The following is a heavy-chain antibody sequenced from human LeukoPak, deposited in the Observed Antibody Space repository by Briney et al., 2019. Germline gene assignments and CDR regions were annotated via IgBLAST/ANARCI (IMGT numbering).Heavy chain of an antibody. CDR3: ASKVVTTSNYFDH. J-gene: IGHJ4*02. Sequence: SETLSLTCAVSGGSISSSNWWSWVRQPPGKGLEWIGEIYHSGSTNYNPSLKSRVTISVDTSKSQFSLKLTSVTAADTAVYYCASKVVTTSNYFDHWGQGTLVTVSS. V-gene: IGHV4-4*02. D-gene: IGHD4-23*01. CDR2: IYHSGST. CDR1: GGSISSSNW.